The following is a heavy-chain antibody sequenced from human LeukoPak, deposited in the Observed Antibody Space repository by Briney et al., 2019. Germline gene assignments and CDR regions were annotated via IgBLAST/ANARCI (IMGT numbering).Heavy chain of an antibody. D-gene: IGHD3-22*01. CDR1: GFTFSSYW. CDR3: ARAPATYYYDSSGYYYFDY. CDR2: MKHDGSEF. J-gene: IGHJ4*02. Sequence: PGGSLRLSCAASGFTFSSYWMSWVRQAPGKGLEWVANMKHDGSEFYYADSVKGRFTISRDHAKNALYLQMNNLRAEDTALYYCARAPATYYYDSSGYYYFDYWGQGTLVTVSS. V-gene: IGHV3-7*03.